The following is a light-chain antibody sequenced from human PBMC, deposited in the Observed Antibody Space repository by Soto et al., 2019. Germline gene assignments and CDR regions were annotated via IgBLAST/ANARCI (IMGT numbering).Light chain of an antibody. V-gene: IGKV4-1*01. Sequence: DIVMTQSPDSLAVSLGERATINCKFSQSVLYSSNSKNCLSWYQQKPGQPPKLLMSWASTRGSGVPDRLSGSGSGTDFTLTISSLQAEDRAVYYCQQYYSPSWTFGQGTKVEIK. CDR1: QSVLYSSNSKNC. CDR3: QQYYSPSWT. J-gene: IGKJ1*01. CDR2: WAS.